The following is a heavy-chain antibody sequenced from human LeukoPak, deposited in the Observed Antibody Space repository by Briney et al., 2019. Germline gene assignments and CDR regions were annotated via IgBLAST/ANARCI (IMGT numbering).Heavy chain of an antibody. CDR2: ISGRGAST. Sequence: GGSLRLSCAASGFTFSSYAMSWVRQAPGKGLEWVSGISGRGASTYYADSVKGRLTISRDNSKNTLYLQMNSLRAEDTAVYYCAKVHSGYYDSLDYWGQGTLVSVSS. V-gene: IGHV3-23*01. D-gene: IGHD3-9*01. CDR3: AKVHSGYYDSLDY. CDR1: GFTFSSYA. J-gene: IGHJ4*02.